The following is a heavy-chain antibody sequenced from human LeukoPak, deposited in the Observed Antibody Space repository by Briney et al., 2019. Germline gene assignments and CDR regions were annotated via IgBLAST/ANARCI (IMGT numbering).Heavy chain of an antibody. CDR2: IDASGGST. CDR3: AKGSGSGWYGWFAP. CDR1: GFTFGSYA. J-gene: IGHJ5*02. D-gene: IGHD6-19*01. Sequence: GGSLRLSCAASGFTFGSYAMTWVRQAPGKGLEWVSSIDASGGSTYYADSVKGRCTIPRDNSKNTFYLQMNTLRADDTAVYYCAKGSGSGWYGWFAPWGQGTLVTVSS. V-gene: IGHV3-23*01.